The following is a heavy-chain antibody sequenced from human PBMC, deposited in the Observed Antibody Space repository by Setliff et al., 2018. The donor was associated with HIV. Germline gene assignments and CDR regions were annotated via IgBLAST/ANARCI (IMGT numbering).Heavy chain of an antibody. J-gene: IGHJ3*02. CDR1: GFIFSNYN. CDR2: ITDSSTTI. V-gene: IGHV3-48*01. Sequence: GSLRLSCAASGFIFSNYNMNWARQAPGKGLEWISYITDSSTTIYYADSVKGRFTISRDNAKNSLYLQMNSLRAEDTAVYYCARGIAAAAHPDTFDIWGQGTMVTVSS. D-gene: IGHD6-13*01. CDR3: ARGIAAAAHPDTFDI.